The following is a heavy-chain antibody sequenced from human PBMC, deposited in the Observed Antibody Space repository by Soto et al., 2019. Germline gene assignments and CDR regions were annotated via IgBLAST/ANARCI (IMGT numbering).Heavy chain of an antibody. Sequence: ESGPTLVNPTQTLTLTCTFSGFSLSTSGVGVGWIRQPPGKALEWLALIYWNDDKRYSPSLKSRLTITKDTSKNQVVLTMTNMDPVDTATYYCAQGVDTAHDPYFDYWGQGTLVTVSS. CDR2: IYWNDDK. CDR1: GFSLSTSGVG. D-gene: IGHD5-18*01. CDR3: AQGVDTAHDPYFDY. V-gene: IGHV2-5*01. J-gene: IGHJ4*02.